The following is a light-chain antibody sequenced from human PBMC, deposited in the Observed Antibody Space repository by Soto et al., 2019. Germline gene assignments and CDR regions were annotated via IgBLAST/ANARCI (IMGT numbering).Light chain of an antibody. Sequence: EIVMTQSPATLSVSPGERATLSCRASQSVSSNLAWYQQKPGQAPRLLIYGASTRATCIPARFSGSGSGTEFTLTISSLKSEDFAVYYWQQYNNWPPYTLGQGTQLEIK. CDR2: GAS. V-gene: IGKV3-15*01. J-gene: IGKJ2*01. CDR1: QSVSSN. CDR3: QQYNNWPPYT.